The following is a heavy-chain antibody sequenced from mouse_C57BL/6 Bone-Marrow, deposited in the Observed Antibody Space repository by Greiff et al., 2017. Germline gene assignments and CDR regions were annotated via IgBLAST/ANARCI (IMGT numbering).Heavy chain of an antibody. D-gene: IGHD1-1*01. J-gene: IGHJ1*03. CDR3: ARDYGSSYWYFDV. CDR1: GYTFTSYD. CDR2: IYPGGGST. Sequence: VQLQQSGPELVKPGASVKLSCKASGYTFTSYDINWVKQRPGQGLEWIGGIYPGGGSTKYNEKFKGKATLTVDTSSSTAYMQLNSLTSEDSAVYFCARDYGSSYWYFDVWGTGTTVTVSS. V-gene: IGHV1-85*01.